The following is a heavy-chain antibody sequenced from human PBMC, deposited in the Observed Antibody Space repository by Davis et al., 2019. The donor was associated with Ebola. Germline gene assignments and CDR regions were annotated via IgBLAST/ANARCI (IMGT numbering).Heavy chain of an antibody. Sequence: GESLKISCAASGFTFTDYYMGWIRQAPGKGLEWVSYISGDSLYTNYADSVRGRLTISRDDAKNSLHLQMNSLRAEDTAVYYCASSIGEYSPFDYWGQGTLVTVSS. D-gene: IGHD5-12*01. CDR3: ASSIGEYSPFDY. CDR1: GFTFTDYY. V-gene: IGHV3-11*03. J-gene: IGHJ4*02. CDR2: ISGDSLYT.